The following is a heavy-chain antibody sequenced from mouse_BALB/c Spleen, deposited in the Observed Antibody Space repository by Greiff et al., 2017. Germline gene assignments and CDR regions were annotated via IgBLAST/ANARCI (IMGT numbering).Heavy chain of an antibody. V-gene: IGHV1-7*01. CDR2: INPSTGYT. Sequence: QVQLQQSGAELAKPGASVKMSCKASGYTFTSYWMHWVKQRPGQGLEWIGYINPSTGYTEYNQKFKDKATLTADKSSSTAYMQLSSLTSEDSAVYYCARKAHLAMDYWGQGTSVTVSS. J-gene: IGHJ4*01. CDR1: GYTFTSYW. D-gene: IGHD1-3*01. CDR3: ARKAHLAMDY.